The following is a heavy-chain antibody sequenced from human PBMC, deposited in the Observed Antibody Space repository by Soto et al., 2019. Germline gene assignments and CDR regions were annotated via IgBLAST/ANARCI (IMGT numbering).Heavy chain of an antibody. CDR1: GYTFTRYY. CDR2: INPSGGST. CDR3: ARDLRYYYDSSGEGYYYYYGMDV. D-gene: IGHD3-22*01. Sequence: ASVKVSCKAAGYTFTRYYMHWGRQAPGQGLEWMGIINPSGGSTSYAQKFQGRVTMTRDTSTSTVYMELSSLRSEDTAVYYCARDLRYYYDSSGEGYYYYYGMDVWGQGTTVTVSS. J-gene: IGHJ6*02. V-gene: IGHV1-46*01.